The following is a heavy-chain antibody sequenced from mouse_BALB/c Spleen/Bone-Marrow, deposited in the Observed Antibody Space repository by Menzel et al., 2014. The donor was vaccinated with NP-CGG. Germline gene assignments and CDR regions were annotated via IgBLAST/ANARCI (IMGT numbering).Heavy chain of an antibody. CDR3: APYYYGRWFAN. J-gene: IGHJ3*01. CDR2: IDPANGNI. D-gene: IGHD1-1*01. V-gene: IGHV14-3*02. CDR1: GFNIKDTY. Sequence: EVQLQQSGAELVKPGASVKLSCTASGFNIKDTYMHWVKQRPEQGLEWIGRIDPANGNIKYDPKFQGKATITADTSSNIAYLQLSSLTSEDTAVYYCAPYYYGRWFANWGQGTLVTVSA.